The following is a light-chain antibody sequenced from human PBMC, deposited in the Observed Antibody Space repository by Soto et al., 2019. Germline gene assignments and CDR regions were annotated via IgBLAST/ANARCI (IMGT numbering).Light chain of an antibody. J-gene: IGKJ4*01. V-gene: IGKV1-33*01. Sequence: DIPMTQSPSSLSASVGDRVTITCQASQDIAKYLNWYQQKPGNAPKLLIYDASELHAGVPSRFSGTGSGTDFTLTISSVMPEDFATYYCQQYDDLLSFGGGTKVEIK. CDR1: QDIAKY. CDR3: QQYDDLLS. CDR2: DAS.